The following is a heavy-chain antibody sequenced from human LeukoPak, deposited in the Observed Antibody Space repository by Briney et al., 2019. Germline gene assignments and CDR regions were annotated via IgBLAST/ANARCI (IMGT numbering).Heavy chain of an antibody. V-gene: IGHV3-7*04. D-gene: IGHD2-15*01. CDR2: IKQDGSEK. CDR1: GFTFSSYW. J-gene: IGHJ3*02. CDR3: ARTYCSGGSCYSGAFDI. Sequence: GGSLRLSCAAPGFTFSSYWMNWVRQAPGKGLEWVANIKQDGSEKYYVDSVKGRFTISRDNAKNSLYLQINSLRAEDTAVYYCARTYCSGGSCYSGAFDIWGQGTIVTVSS.